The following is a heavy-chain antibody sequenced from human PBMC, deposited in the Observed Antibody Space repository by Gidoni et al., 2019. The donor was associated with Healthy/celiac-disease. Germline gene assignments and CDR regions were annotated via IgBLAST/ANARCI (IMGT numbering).Heavy chain of an antibody. D-gene: IGHD1-26*01. CDR1: GYTFPSYY. Sequence: QVQLVQSGAEVKKPGASVKVSFKASGYTFPSYYMHWVRQAPGQGLEWMGIINPSGGSTSYAQKFQGRVTMTRDTSTSTVYMELSSLRSEDTAVYYCARDESVGATSGAFDIWGQGTMVTVSS. CDR2: INPSGGST. CDR3: ARDESVGATSGAFDI. V-gene: IGHV1-46*01. J-gene: IGHJ3*02.